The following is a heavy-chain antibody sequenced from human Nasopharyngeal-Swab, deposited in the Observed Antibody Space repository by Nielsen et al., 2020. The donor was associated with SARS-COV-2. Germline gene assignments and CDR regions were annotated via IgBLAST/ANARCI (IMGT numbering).Heavy chain of an antibody. D-gene: IGHD5-24*01. CDR3: ARSDGYNYCFDY. CDR2: IIPIFGTA. J-gene: IGHJ4*02. V-gene: IGHV1-69*06. CDR1: GGTFSSYA. Sequence: SVKVSCKASGGTFSSYAISWVRQAPGQGLEWMGGIIPIFGTANYAQKFQGRVTITADKSTSTAYMELSSLRSEDTAVYYYARSDGYNYCFDYWGQGTLVTVSS.